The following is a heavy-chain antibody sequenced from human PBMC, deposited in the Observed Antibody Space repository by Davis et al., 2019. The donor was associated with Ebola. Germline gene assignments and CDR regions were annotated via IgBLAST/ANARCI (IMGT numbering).Heavy chain of an antibody. D-gene: IGHD6-13*01. Sequence: ASVKVSCKASGYSFSNYDIVWVRHTPGQGLEWVGWIKVYNGNTNYAQKLQGRVTVATDTSTSTAYMEVRGLRSDDTAVYYCARTRGEQYLASFDFWGQGTLVTVSS. CDR1: GYSFSNYD. CDR3: ARTRGEQYLASFDF. J-gene: IGHJ4*02. CDR2: IKVYNGNT. V-gene: IGHV1-18*01.